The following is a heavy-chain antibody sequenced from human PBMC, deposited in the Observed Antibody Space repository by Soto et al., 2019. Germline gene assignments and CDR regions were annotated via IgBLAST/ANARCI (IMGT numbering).Heavy chain of an antibody. V-gene: IGHV4-34*01. Sequence: SETLSLTCAVYGGSFSGYYWSWIRQPPGKGLEWIGEINHSGSTNYNPSLKSRVTISVDTSKNQFSLKLSSVTAADTAVYYCASLGRGYGGTYYYYYYMDVWGKGTTVTVSS. CDR1: GGSFSGYY. CDR3: ASLGRGYGGTYYYYYYMDV. D-gene: IGHD6-25*01. CDR2: INHSGST. J-gene: IGHJ6*03.